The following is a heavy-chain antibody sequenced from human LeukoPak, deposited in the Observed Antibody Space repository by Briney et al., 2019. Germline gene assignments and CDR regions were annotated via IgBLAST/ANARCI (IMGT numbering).Heavy chain of an antibody. CDR2: ISAYNGNT. CDR3: ARFGYNWNYFADRDY. Sequence: ASVKVSCKASGYTFTSYGISWVRQAPGQGLEWMGWISAYNGNTNYAQKLQGRVTMTTDTSTSTAYMELSSLRSEDTAVYYCARFGYNWNYFADRDYWGQGTLVTVSS. V-gene: IGHV1-18*01. D-gene: IGHD1-7*01. J-gene: IGHJ4*02. CDR1: GYTFTSYG.